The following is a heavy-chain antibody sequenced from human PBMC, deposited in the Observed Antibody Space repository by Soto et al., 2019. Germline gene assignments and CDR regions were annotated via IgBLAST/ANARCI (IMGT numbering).Heavy chain of an antibody. CDR1: GGSISSGGYS. D-gene: IGHD4-17*01. J-gene: IGHJ4*02. Sequence: QLQLQESGSGLVKPSQTLSLTCAVSGGSISSGGYSWSWIRQPPGKGLEWIGYIYHSGSTYYNPSLKRRVTRSVDRSKNQFSLKLSSLPAADTAVYYCASGLVTTLHNWGQGTLVTVSS. CDR2: IYHSGST. CDR3: ASGLVTTLHN. V-gene: IGHV4-30-2*01.